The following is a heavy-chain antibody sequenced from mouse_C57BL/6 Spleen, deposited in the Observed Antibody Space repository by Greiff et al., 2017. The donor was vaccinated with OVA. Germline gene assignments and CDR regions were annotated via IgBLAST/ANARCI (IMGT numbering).Heavy chain of an antibody. CDR1: GYTFTSYW. Sequence: QVQLQQPGAELVMPGASVKLSCKASGYTFTSYWMHWVKQRPGQGLEWIGEIDPSDSYTNYNQKFKGKSTLTVDKSSSTAYMQLSSLTSEDSAVYYCAREGGPRGYFDVWGTGTTVTVSS. V-gene: IGHV1-69*01. CDR3: AREGGPRGYFDV. D-gene: IGHD3-1*01. CDR2: IDPSDSYT. J-gene: IGHJ1*03.